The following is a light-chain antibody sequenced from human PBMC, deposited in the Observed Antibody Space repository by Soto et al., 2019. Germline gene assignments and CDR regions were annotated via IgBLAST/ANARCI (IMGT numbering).Light chain of an antibody. CDR1: NSNIGSNT. Sequence: QAVLTQLPSASGTPGQRVTISCSGSNSNIGSNTVNWFQQLPGTAPKLLIYTNNQRPSGVPDRFSGSKSGTSASLAVSGLQSEDEADYYCAAWDDSLNGYVFGTGTKLTVL. J-gene: IGLJ1*01. CDR3: AAWDDSLNGYV. CDR2: TNN. V-gene: IGLV1-44*01.